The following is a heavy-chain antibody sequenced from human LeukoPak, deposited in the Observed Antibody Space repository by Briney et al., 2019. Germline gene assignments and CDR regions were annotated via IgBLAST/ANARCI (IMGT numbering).Heavy chain of an antibody. CDR2: IRYDGSNK. CDR3: ARGSPRPNSYYFDY. Sequence: PGGSLRLSCAASGFTFSDYYMSWIRQAPGKGLEWVAFIRYDGSNKYYADSVKGRFTISRDNAKNSLYLQMNSLRAEDTAVYYCARGSPRPNSYYFDYWGQGTLVTVSS. V-gene: IGHV3-30*02. J-gene: IGHJ4*02. D-gene: IGHD6-6*01. CDR1: GFTFSDYY.